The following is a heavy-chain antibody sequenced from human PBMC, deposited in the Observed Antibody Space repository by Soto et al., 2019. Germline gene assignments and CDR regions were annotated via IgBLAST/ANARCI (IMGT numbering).Heavy chain of an antibody. V-gene: IGHV3-23*01. Sequence: GGSLRLSCAASGFNFSSYAMSWVRQAPGKGLEWVSTIRGSGGSPYHAGSVKGRFTISRDNSKNTLYLQMNSLRAEDTAVYYCAIQDSGYDSPFDYWGQGTLVTVSS. CDR1: GFNFSSYA. CDR2: IRGSGGSP. CDR3: AIQDSGYDSPFDY. D-gene: IGHD5-12*01. J-gene: IGHJ4*02.